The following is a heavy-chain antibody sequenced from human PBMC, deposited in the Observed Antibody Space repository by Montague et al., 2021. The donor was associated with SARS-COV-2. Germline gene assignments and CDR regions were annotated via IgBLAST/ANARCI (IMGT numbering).Heavy chain of an antibody. CDR1: GGSSSGYY. J-gene: IGHJ1*01. CDR2: INNNGRA. CDR3: ASQPYGNHLPPPGY. V-gene: IGHV4-34*01. D-gene: IGHD2-15*01. Sequence: SETLSLTCASSGGSSSGYYSPCINNTPGNTPAWIGLINNNGRATFTPSRNSRVAISVDTSKNQLSLKLSSVTAADTAVYYCASQPYGNHLPPPGYWGQGTLVTVSS.